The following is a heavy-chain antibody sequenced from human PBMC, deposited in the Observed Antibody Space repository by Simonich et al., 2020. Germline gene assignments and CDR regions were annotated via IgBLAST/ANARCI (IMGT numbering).Heavy chain of an antibody. V-gene: IGHV4-38-2*01. CDR2: IYLRGST. J-gene: IGHJ6*02. CDR3: ARVGYSNYYYYGMDV. CDR1: GYSISSGYY. D-gene: IGHD6-13*01. Sequence: QVQLQESGPGLVKPSETLSLTCAVSGYSISSGYYWGWIRQPPGKGLEWIGSIYLRGSTSNNPSLKSRVTISVDTSKTQFSLKLSSVTAADTAVYYCARVGYSNYYYYGMDVWGQGTTVTVSS.